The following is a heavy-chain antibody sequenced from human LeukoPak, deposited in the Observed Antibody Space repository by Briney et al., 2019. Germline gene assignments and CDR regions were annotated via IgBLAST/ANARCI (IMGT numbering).Heavy chain of an antibody. CDR1: GFTVSSNY. CDR2: NYSGGST. J-gene: IGHJ4*02. CDR3: ASLPVSPYFVYY. D-gene: IGHD3-9*01. Sequence: SGGSQRLSCAASGFTVSSNYMSWARQAPGKGLEWVSVNYSGGSTYDADSVKGRFTISRENSKNTLYLQMNSRRAEDTAVYYCASLPVSPYFVYYWGQGTLVTASS. V-gene: IGHV3-66*02.